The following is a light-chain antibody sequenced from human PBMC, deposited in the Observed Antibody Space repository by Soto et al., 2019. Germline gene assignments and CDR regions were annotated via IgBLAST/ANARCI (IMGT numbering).Light chain of an antibody. CDR3: QQYTNTNNPWM. J-gene: IGKJ1*01. V-gene: IGKV1-39*01. CDR2: AAS. Sequence: DIQMTQSPSSLSASVGDRVTITCRASQSITNYLNWYQQKPGKAPKLLIYAASTLQSGVPSRFTGSGSGTDFTLTISSLQPEDYATYYCQQYTNTNNPWMFGQGTKVDIK. CDR1: QSITNY.